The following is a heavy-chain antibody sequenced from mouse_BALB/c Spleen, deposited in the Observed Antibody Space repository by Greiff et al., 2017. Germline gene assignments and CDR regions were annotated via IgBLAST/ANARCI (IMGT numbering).Heavy chain of an antibody. Sequence: EVKLMESGPSLVKPSQTLSLTCSVTGDSITSGYWNWIRKFPGNKLEYMGYISYSGSTYYNPSLKSRISITRDTSKNQYYLQLNSVTTEDTATYYCARYRDYYGYDAMDYWGQGTSVTVSS. CDR3: ARYRDYYGYDAMDY. CDR2: ISYSGST. D-gene: IGHD1-2*01. V-gene: IGHV3-8*02. CDR1: GDSITSGY. J-gene: IGHJ4*01.